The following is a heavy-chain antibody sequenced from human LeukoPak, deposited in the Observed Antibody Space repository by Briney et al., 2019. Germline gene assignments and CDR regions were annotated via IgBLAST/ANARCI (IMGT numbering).Heavy chain of an antibody. CDR2: TFRSVTT. D-gene: IGHD6-19*01. CDR1: GASISSYY. CDR3: ARLGWVDY. Sequence: SETLSLTCTVSGASISSYYWSWIRQPPGKGLEWIGYTFRSVTTKYHPSLQSRVTISVDTSKNQFSLKLSSVTAADTAVYYCARLGWVDYWGQGTLVTVSS. V-gene: IGHV4-4*08. J-gene: IGHJ4*02.